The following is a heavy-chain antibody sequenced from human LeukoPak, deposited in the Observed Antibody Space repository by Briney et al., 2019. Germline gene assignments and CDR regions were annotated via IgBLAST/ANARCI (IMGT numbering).Heavy chain of an antibody. CDR3: ARVAPMVRGAKYGMDV. V-gene: IGHV1-18*01. Sequence: GASVKVSCKSSGYTFTSYGISWVRQAPGQGLEWMGWISAYNGNTNYAQKLQGRVTMTTDTSTSTAYMELRSLRSDDTAVYYCARVAPMVRGAKYGMDVWGQGTTVTVSS. CDR2: ISAYNGNT. CDR1: GYTFTSYG. J-gene: IGHJ6*02. D-gene: IGHD3-10*01.